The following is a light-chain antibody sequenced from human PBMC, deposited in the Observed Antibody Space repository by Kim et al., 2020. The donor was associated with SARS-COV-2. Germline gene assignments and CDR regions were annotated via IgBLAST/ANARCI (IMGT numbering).Light chain of an antibody. V-gene: IGKV1-27*01. CDR3: QTYDSVPWT. CDR1: QDISNY. Sequence: ASVEDRVTSSWRASQDISNYLAWYQQEPGKVPKLLIYAASALQSGVPSRFGGSGSGTDFTLTITSLQPEDVATYYCQTYDSVPWTFGPGTKVDIK. CDR2: AAS. J-gene: IGKJ1*01.